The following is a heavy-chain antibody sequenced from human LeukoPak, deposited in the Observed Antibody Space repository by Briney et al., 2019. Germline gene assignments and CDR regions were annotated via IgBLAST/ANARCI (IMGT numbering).Heavy chain of an antibody. CDR2: INSDGSST. D-gene: IGHD3-10*01. V-gene: IGHV3-74*01. CDR1: GFTFSSYW. J-gene: IGHJ6*02. CDR3: AREGHYYGSGLKYYYGMDV. Sequence: GGSLRLSCAGSGFTFSSYWMHWVRQAPGKGLVWVSRINSDGSSTNYADSVKGRFTISRDNAKNTLYLQMNSLRAEDTAVYYCAREGHYYGSGLKYYYGMDVWGQGTSVTVSS.